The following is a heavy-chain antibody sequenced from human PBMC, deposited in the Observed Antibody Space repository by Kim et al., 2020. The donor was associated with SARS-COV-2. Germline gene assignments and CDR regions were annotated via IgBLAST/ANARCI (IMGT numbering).Heavy chain of an antibody. CDR2: ISYDGSNK. CDR3: ARGGNMHYDYVWGAIAKGDYFDY. Sequence: GGSLRLSCAASGFTFSSYAMHWVRRAPGKGLEWVAVISYDGSNKYYADSVKGRFTISRDNSKNTLYLQMNSLRAEDTAVYYCARGGNMHYDYVWGAIAKGDYFDYWGQGTLVTVSS. V-gene: IGHV3-30*04. CDR1: GFTFSSYA. J-gene: IGHJ4*02. D-gene: IGHD3-16*01.